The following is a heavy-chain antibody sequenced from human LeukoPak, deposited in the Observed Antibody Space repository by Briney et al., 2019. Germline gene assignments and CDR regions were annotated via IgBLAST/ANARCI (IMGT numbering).Heavy chain of an antibody. CDR3: ARPAGSYDILTGYLDY. J-gene: IGHJ4*02. V-gene: IGHV1-18*04. D-gene: IGHD3-9*01. Sequence: GASVKVSCKASGYTFTSYGISWVRQAPGQGLEWVGWISAYNGNTNYAQKLQGRVTMTTDTSTSTAYMELRSLRSDDTAVYYCARPAGSYDILTGYLDYWGQGTLVTVSS. CDR2: ISAYNGNT. CDR1: GYTFTSYG.